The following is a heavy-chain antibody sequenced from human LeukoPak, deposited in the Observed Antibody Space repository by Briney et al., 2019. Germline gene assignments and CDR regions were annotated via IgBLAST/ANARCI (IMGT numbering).Heavy chain of an antibody. V-gene: IGHV3-23*01. Sequence: GGSLRLSCSASGFTFSSYAMSWVRQAPGKGLEWVSIISGSGGSTYYADSVKGRFTISRDNSKNTLFLQMNSLRAEDTAVYSCAKDYLYHYYDRSGCFDLWGRGTLVTVSS. CDR1: GFTFSSYA. J-gene: IGHJ2*01. CDR3: AKDYLYHYYDRSGCFDL. D-gene: IGHD3-22*01. CDR2: ISGSGGST.